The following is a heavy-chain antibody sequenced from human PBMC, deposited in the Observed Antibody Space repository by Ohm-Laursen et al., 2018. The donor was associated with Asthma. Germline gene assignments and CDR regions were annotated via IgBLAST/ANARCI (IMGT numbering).Heavy chain of an antibody. J-gene: IGHJ6*02. Sequence: SLRLSCAASGFTFSSYAMHWVRQAPGKGLEWVAVISYDGSNKYYADSVKGRFTISRDNSKNTLYLQMNSLRAEDTAVYYCARDSGELDTAMGEPIYGMDVWGQGTTVTVSS. CDR2: ISYDGSNK. CDR3: ARDSGELDTAMGEPIYGMDV. CDR1: GFTFSSYA. D-gene: IGHD5-18*01. V-gene: IGHV3-30*14.